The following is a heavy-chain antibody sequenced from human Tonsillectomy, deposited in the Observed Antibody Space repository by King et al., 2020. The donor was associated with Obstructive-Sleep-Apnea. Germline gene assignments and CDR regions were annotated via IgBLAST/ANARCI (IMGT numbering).Heavy chain of an antibody. CDR2: ISSSSSYI. D-gene: IGHD2-15*01. J-gene: IGHJ4*02. CDR1: GFTFSSYS. Sequence: VQLVESGGGLVKPGGSLRLSCAASGFTFSSYSMNWVRQAPGKGLEWVSSISSSSSYIYYADSVKGRFTISRDNAKNPLYLQMTSLRAEDTAVYYCARSDIVVVVAKSDYWGQGTLVTVSS. V-gene: IGHV3-21*01. CDR3: ARSDIVVVVAKSDY.